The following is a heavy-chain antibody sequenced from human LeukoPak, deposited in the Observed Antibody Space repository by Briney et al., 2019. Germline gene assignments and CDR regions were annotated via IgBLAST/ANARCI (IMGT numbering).Heavy chain of an antibody. CDR3: ARDIGIVGATGTDY. V-gene: IGHV3-23*01. D-gene: IGHD1-26*01. CDR2: ISGSGANT. J-gene: IGHJ4*02. Sequence: GGSLRLSCAASGFTFSSYAMSWVRHAPGKGLEWVSGISGSGANTYYADSVKGRFTISRDNAKNSLYLQMNSLRAEDTAVYYCARDIGIVGATGTDYWGQGTLVTVSS. CDR1: GFTFSSYA.